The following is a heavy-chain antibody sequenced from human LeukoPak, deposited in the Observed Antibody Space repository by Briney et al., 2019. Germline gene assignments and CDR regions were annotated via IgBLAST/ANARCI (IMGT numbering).Heavy chain of an antibody. J-gene: IGHJ4*02. CDR3: ARLNYLGGTAIDY. CDR2: ISYDGSNK. Sequence: PGRSLRLSCAASGFTFSSYAMHWVRQAPGKGLEWVAVISYDGSNKYYADSVKGRFTISRDNSKNTLYLQMNSLRAEDTAVYYCARLNYLGGTAIDYWGQGTLVTVSS. D-gene: IGHD1-14*01. V-gene: IGHV3-30-3*01. CDR1: GFTFSSYA.